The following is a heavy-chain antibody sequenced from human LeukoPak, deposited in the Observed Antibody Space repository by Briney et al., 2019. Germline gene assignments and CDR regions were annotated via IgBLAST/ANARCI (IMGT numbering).Heavy chain of an antibody. CDR3: ARDEWQQLVLLDY. V-gene: IGHV1-18*01. Sequence: ASVKVSCKASGYTLTNHGISWVRQAPGQRLEWMGWISAYNGNTNYAQNLQGRVTMTTDTSTSTAYMELRSLRFDDTAMYYCARDEWQQLVLLDYWGQGTLVTVSS. J-gene: IGHJ4*02. CDR2: ISAYNGNT. CDR1: GYTLTNHG. D-gene: IGHD6-13*01.